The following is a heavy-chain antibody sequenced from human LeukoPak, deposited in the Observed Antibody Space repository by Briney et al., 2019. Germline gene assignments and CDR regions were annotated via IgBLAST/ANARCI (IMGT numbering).Heavy chain of an antibody. CDR3: ARVKPSSSWYQPLDY. J-gene: IGHJ4*02. CDR1: GGSISSYY. Sequence: SETLSLTCTVSGGSISSYYWSWIRQPPGKGLEWIGYIYYSGSTNYNPSLKSRVTISVDTSKNQFSLKLSSVTAADTAVYYCARVKPSSSWYQPLDYWGQGTLVTVSS. CDR2: IYYSGST. V-gene: IGHV4-59*01. D-gene: IGHD6-13*01.